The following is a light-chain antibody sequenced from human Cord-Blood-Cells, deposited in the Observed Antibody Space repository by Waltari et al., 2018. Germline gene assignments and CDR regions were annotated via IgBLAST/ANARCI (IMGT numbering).Light chain of an antibody. CDR1: QSVLYSSNNKNY. Sequence: DIVMTQSPDSLAVSLGERATINCKSSQSVLYSSNNKNYLPWYQQKPGQPPKLLIYWASTRESGVPDRVSGSGSGTDFTLTISSLQAEDVAVYYCQQYYSTHTVGQGTKLEIK. CDR3: QQYYSTHT. V-gene: IGKV4-1*01. J-gene: IGKJ2*01. CDR2: WAS.